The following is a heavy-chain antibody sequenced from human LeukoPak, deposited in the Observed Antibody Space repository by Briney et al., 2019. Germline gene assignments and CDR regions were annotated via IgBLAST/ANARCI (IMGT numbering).Heavy chain of an antibody. CDR3: ARELSLTGTLDY. V-gene: IGHV4-59*01. J-gene: IGHJ4*02. CDR2: IYYSGST. CDR1: GGSIISYY. Sequence: PSETLSLTCTVSGGSIISYYWSWIRQPPGKGLEWIGYIYYSGSTSYNPSLKSRVTISVDTSKNQFSLKLNSVTAADTAVYYCARELSLTGTLDYWGQGTLVTVSS. D-gene: IGHD1-7*01.